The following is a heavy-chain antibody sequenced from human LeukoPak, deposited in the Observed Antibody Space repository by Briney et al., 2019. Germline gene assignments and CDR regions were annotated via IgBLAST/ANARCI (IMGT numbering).Heavy chain of an antibody. CDR3: ARNDGDDWLDP. J-gene: IGHJ5*02. CDR2: INHSGST. D-gene: IGHD4-17*01. Sequence: SETLSLTCAVYGGSFSGYYWSWIRQPPGKGLEWIGEINHSGSTNYNPSLKSRVTISVDTSKNQFSLKLSSVTAADTAVYYCARNDGDDWLDPWGQGTLVTVSS. V-gene: IGHV4-34*01. CDR1: GGSFSGYY.